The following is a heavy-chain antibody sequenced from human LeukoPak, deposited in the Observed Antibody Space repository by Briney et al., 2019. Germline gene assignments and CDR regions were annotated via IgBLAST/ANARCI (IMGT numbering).Heavy chain of an antibody. V-gene: IGHV4-34*01. Sequence: SETLSLTCAVYGGSFSGYYWSWIRQPPGKGLEWIGEINHSGSTNYNPSLKSRVTISVDTSKNQFSLKLSSVTAADTAVYYCARGRSNYYGMDVWGQGATVTVSS. CDR3: ARGRSNYYGMDV. CDR2: INHSGST. CDR1: GGSFSGYY. D-gene: IGHD1-26*01. J-gene: IGHJ6*02.